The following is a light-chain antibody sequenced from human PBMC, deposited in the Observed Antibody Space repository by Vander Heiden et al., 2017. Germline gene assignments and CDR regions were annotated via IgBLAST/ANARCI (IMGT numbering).Light chain of an antibody. CDR1: QSVSSN. J-gene: IGKJ1*01. CDR2: GAS. V-gene: IGKV3-15*01. Sequence: EIVITQSPATLSVSPGERATLSCRASQSVSSNLAWYQQKPGQAPRILIYGASTRATGSPARFSGSGSGTEFTLTISSLQSEDFAVYYCQQYNNWPPWTFGQGTKVEIK. CDR3: QQYNNWPPWT.